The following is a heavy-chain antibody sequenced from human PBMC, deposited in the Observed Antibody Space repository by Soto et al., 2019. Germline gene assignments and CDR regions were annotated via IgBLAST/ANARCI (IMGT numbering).Heavy chain of an antibody. CDR1: GFTFSDYY. V-gene: IGHV3-11*06. D-gene: IGHD4-17*01. J-gene: IGHJ4*02. CDR2: ISSSSSYT. CDR3: ARTLFGDYVRRDLDY. Sequence: RRLSCAASGFTFSDYYMSWIRQAPGKGLEWVSYISSSSSYTNYADSVKGRFTISRGNAKNSLYLQMNSLRAEDTAVYYCARTLFGDYVRRDLDYWGQGTLVTVSS.